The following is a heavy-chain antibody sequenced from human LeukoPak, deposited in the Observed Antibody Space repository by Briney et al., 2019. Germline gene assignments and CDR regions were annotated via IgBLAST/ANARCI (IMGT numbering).Heavy chain of an antibody. D-gene: IGHD5-18*01. CDR3: AVDTADY. CDR2: IRGSGDRT. CDR1: GFTFSSYA. Sequence: GGSLRLSCAASGFTFSSYAMSWVRQAPGKGLEWVSLIRGSGDRTYYADSVKGRFTISRDNSKDTVYLQMKSLRAEDTALYYCAVDTADYWGQGTLVTVSS. J-gene: IGHJ4*02. V-gene: IGHV3-23*01.